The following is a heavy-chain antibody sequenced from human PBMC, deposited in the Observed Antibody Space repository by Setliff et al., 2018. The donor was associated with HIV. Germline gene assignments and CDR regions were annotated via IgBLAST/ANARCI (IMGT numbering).Heavy chain of an antibody. V-gene: IGHV4-59*01. CDR2: IYYSGNT. Sequence: SETLSLTCTVSGGSIINNFWSWIRLPPGKGLEYIGYIYYSGNTDYNPSLKSRVTISVDRSKNQFSLKLNSVTAADAAVYYCARSPGVDTNMAFDYWGQGMLVTVSS. J-gene: IGHJ4*02. CDR1: GGSIINNF. CDR3: ARSPGVDTNMAFDY. D-gene: IGHD5-18*01.